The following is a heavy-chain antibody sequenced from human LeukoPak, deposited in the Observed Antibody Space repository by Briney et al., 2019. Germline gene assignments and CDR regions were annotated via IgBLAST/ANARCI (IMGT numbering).Heavy chain of an antibody. V-gene: IGHV3-23*01. Sequence: GGSLRLSCAASGFTFSSYAMSWVRQAPGKGLEWVSAISGSGGSTYYADSVKGRFTISRDNSKNTLYLQMNSLRAEDTAVYYCARVGRYFDWLLEFDYWGQGTLVTVSS. CDR2: ISGSGGST. J-gene: IGHJ4*02. D-gene: IGHD3-9*01. CDR1: GFTFSSYA. CDR3: ARVGRYFDWLLEFDY.